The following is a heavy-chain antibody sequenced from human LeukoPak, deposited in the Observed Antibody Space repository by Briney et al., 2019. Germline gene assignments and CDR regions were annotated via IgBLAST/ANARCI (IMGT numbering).Heavy chain of an antibody. V-gene: IGHV3-30*04. J-gene: IGHJ4*02. CDR2: ISYDGSDK. CDR1: GFTFSGYA. D-gene: IGHD6-13*01. CDR3: ERDGVSSSWYGDFDY. Sequence: GGSLRLSCAASGFTFSGYAMHWVRQAPGKGLEWVAVISYDGSDKYYADSVKGRFTISRDNSKNTLYLQMNSLRAEDTAVYYCERDGVSSSWYGDFDYWGQGTLVTVSS.